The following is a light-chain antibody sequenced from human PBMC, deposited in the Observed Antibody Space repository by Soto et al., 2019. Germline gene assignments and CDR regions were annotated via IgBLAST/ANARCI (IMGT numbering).Light chain of an antibody. CDR1: QTVTNDY. CDR2: DAS. Sequence: EVVLTQSPGTLSLSPGERVTLSCRASQTVTNDYLAWYQQKDGQAPRLLIYDASTRATGVPDRFSGSGSGPEYTLTITRLEPEDFAVYSCQQYNKWPLTFGQGTKVDIK. J-gene: IGKJ1*01. CDR3: QQYNKWPLT. V-gene: IGKV3-20*01.